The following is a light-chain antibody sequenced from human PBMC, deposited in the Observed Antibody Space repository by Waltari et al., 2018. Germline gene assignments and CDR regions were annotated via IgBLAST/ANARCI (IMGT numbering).Light chain of an antibody. CDR2: DAS. V-gene: IGKV3-15*01. Sequence: EIVMTQSPATLSVSPGETATLSCRASQSVSSNVAWYQKKPGQAPRLLIYDASTRATCIPAKFRGSGSGTEFTLTISSLQSEDFAVYYCQQYNRWPPITFGHGTRLEIK. J-gene: IGKJ5*01. CDR3: QQYNRWPPIT. CDR1: QSVSSN.